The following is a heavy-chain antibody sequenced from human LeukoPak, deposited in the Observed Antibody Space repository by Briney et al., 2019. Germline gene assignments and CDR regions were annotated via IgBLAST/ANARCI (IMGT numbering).Heavy chain of an antibody. J-gene: IGHJ5*02. Sequence: PGGSLRLSCAASGFTFSDYYMSWIRQAPGKGLEWVSSISSSSSYIYYADSVKGRFTISRDNAKNSLYLQMNSLRAEDTAVYYCAREEYYYDSSGYPNWFDPWGQGTLVTVSS. D-gene: IGHD3-22*01. CDR1: GFTFSDYY. CDR3: AREEYYYDSSGYPNWFDP. V-gene: IGHV3-11*06. CDR2: ISSSSSYI.